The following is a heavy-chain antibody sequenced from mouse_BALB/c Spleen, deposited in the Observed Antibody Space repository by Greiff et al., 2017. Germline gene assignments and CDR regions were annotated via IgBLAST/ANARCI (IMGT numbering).Heavy chain of an antibody. D-gene: IGHD2-3*01. CDR3: AHYDAWFAY. CDR1: GFNIKDTY. J-gene: IGHJ3*01. CDR2: IDPANGNT. Sequence: VHVKQSGAELVKPGASVKLSCTASGFNIKDTYMHWVKQRPEQGLEWIGRIDPANGNTKYDPKFQGKATITADSSSNTAYLQLSSLTSEDTAVYYCAHYDAWFAYWGQGTLVTVSA. V-gene: IGHV14-3*02.